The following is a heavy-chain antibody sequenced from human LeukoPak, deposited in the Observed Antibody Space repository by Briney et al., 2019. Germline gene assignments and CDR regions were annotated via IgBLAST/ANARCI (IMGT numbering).Heavy chain of an antibody. CDR1: GYTFTSYY. D-gene: IGHD5-24*01. CDR2: INPSGGST. CDR3: AREGEMADYPSAPIPPHDAFEI. V-gene: IGHV1-46*01. J-gene: IGHJ3*02. Sequence: ASVKVSCKASGYTFTSYYMHWVRQAPGQGLEWMGVINPSGGSTSYAQKFQGRVTMTRDTSTSTVYMELSSLRSEDTAVYSCAREGEMADYPSAPIPPHDAFEIWGQGTMVTVSS.